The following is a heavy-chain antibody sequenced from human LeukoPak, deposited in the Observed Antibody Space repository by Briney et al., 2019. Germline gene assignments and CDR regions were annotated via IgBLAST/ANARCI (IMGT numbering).Heavy chain of an antibody. V-gene: IGHV1-2*06. CDR3: ARGGRVTTRKTYYYYYYMDF. CDR1: GYTFTGYY. D-gene: IGHD4-11*01. CDR2: INPNSGGT. Sequence: VASVKVSCKASGYTFTGYYMHWVRQAPGQGLEWMGRINPNSGGTNYAQKFQGRVTMTRDTSISTAYMELSRLRSDDTAVYYCARGGRVTTRKTYYYYYYMDFWGKGTTVTVFS. J-gene: IGHJ6*03.